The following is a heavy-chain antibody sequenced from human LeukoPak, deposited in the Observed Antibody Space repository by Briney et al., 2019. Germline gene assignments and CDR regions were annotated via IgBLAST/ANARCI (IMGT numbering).Heavy chain of an antibody. CDR3: ARDLSLYCSGGSCYSLNY. J-gene: IGHJ4*02. CDR2: ISSSGSTI. CDR1: GFTFSCYR. D-gene: IGHD2-15*01. Sequence: PGGSLRLSFTASGFTFSCYRMNWVRPGSGEGLEWVSYISSSGSTIYYADSVKGRFTISRDNAKNSLYLQMNSLRAEDTAVYYCARDLSLYCSGGSCYSLNYWGQGTLVTVSS. V-gene: IGHV3-48*04.